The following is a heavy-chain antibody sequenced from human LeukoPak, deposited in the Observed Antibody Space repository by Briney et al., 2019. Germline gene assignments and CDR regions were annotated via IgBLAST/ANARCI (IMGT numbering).Heavy chain of an antibody. Sequence: SETLSLTCTVSGGSISAYYWTWIRQPPGKGLEWIGYIYYSGSTDYSGTTNYNPSLKSRVTISVDTSKNQFSLKLSSVTAADTAIYYCARHLSSSWQFDYWGQGTLVTVSS. CDR2: IYYSGST. D-gene: IGHD2-2*01. J-gene: IGHJ4*02. CDR1: GGSISAYY. CDR3: ARHLSSSWQFDY. V-gene: IGHV4-59*08.